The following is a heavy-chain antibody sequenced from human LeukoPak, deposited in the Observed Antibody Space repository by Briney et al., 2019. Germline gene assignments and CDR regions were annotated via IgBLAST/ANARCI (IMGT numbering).Heavy chain of an antibody. Sequence: SETLSLTCTVSGGSISSYYWSWIRQPPGKGLEWIGYIYYSGSTNYNPSLKSRVTISVDTSKNQFSLKLSSVTAADTAVYYCARYRSLQQLTDWGQGTLVTVSS. V-gene: IGHV4-59*12. D-gene: IGHD6-13*01. J-gene: IGHJ4*02. CDR2: IYYSGST. CDR1: GGSISSYY. CDR3: ARYRSLQQLTD.